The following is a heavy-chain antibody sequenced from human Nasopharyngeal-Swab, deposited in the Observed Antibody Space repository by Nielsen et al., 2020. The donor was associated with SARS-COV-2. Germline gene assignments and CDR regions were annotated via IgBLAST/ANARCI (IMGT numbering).Heavy chain of an antibody. J-gene: IGHJ6*02. D-gene: IGHD3-10*01. CDR3: ARRLVWFGEAHYYYYGMDV. CDR2: INSDGTTT. CDR1: GFSFRSYW. V-gene: IGHV3-74*01. Sequence: GGSLRLSCAASGFSFRSYWMHWVRQAPGKGLVWVSCINSDGTTTRYADSVKGRITVSSDNAKNTLYLEMNSLRADDTAVYYCARRLVWFGEAHYYYYGMDVWGQGTTVTVSS.